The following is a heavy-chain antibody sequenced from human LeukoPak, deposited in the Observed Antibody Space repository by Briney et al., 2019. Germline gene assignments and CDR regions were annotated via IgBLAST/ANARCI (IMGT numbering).Heavy chain of an antibody. CDR1: GGSFSGYY. D-gene: IGHD3-10*01. J-gene: IGHJ4*02. CDR3: ARKKRYYYGSGSYLN. V-gene: IGHV4-34*01. Sequence: SETLSLTCAVYGGSFSGYYWSWIRQPPGEGLEWIREINHSGSTNYNPSLKSRVTISVDTSKNQFSLKLSSVTAADTAVYYCARKKRYYYGSGSYLNWGQGTLVTVSS. CDR2: INHSGST.